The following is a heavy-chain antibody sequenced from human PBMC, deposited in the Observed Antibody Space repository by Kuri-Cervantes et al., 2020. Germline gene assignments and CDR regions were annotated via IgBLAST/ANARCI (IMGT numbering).Heavy chain of an antibody. CDR2: VYYSGST. CDR3: ARGGWYQDS. D-gene: IGHD6-19*01. CDR1: GGSISSHY. Sequence: SETLSLTCTVSGGSISSHYWSWFRQPPGKGLEYIGYVYYSGSTNYNPSLKSRVTISVDTSRNQFSLKLDSVTAADTAVYFCARGGWYQDSWGQGTLVTVSS. V-gene: IGHV4-59*11. J-gene: IGHJ4*02.